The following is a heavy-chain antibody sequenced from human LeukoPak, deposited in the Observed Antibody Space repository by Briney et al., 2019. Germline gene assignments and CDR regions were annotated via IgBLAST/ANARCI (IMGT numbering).Heavy chain of an antibody. CDR2: IYCSGST. CDR3: ARGAGYSTRNWFDP. J-gene: IGHJ5*02. Sequence: SGTLSLTCTVSGGSISNYYWSWIRQPPEKGLEWIGNIYCSGSTNYTPSLKSRVTISVDTSKNQFSMKLNSVTAADTAVYYCARGAGYSTRNWFDPWGQGTLVTVSS. D-gene: IGHD6-13*01. V-gene: IGHV4-59*08. CDR1: GGSISNYY.